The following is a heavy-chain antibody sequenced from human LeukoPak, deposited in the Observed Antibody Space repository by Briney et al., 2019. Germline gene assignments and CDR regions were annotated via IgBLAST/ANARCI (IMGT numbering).Heavy chain of an antibody. D-gene: IGHD6-6*01. CDR2: ISSSGGTI. CDR3: ARMRPELDY. Sequence: GGSLRPSCAASGFTFSSYEMNWVRQAPGKGLEWVSYISSSGGTIYYADSVKGRFTISRDNPKNPLYLQMNSLRAEDTAVYYCARMRPELDYWGQGTLVTVSS. V-gene: IGHV3-48*03. CDR1: GFTFSSYE. J-gene: IGHJ4*02.